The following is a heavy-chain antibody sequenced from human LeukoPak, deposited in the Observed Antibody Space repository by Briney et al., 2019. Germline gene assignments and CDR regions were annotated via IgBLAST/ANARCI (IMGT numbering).Heavy chain of an antibody. J-gene: IGHJ4*02. V-gene: IGHV4-39*07. D-gene: IGHD3-22*01. Sequence: ASETLSLTCTVSGGSISSSSYYWGWIRQPPGKGLEWIGSIYYSGSTYYNPSLKSRVTISVDTSKNQFSLKLSSVTAADTAVYYCARDLFALPGDSSGYLFDYWGQGTLVTVSS. CDR1: GGSISSSSYY. CDR3: ARDLFALPGDSSGYLFDY. CDR2: IYYSGST.